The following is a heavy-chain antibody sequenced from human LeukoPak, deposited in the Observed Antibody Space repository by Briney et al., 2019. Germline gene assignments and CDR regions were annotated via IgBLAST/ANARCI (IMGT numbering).Heavy chain of an antibody. CDR3: ARDYGGQVIPANWFDP. CDR1: GFTFSSYW. V-gene: IGHV3-74*01. D-gene: IGHD2-15*01. Sequence: GGSLRLSCAASGFTFSSYWMHWVRQAPGKGLGWVSRLNSDGSSTSYADSVKGRFTISRDNAKNTLYLQMNSLRAEDTAVYYCARDYGGQVIPANWFDPWGQGTLVTVSS. CDR2: LNSDGSST. J-gene: IGHJ5*02.